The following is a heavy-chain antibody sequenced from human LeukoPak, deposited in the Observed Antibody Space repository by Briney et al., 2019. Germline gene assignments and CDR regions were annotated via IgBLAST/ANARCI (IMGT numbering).Heavy chain of an antibody. Sequence: SETLSLTCAAYGGSLSGYHWSWIRQPPGKGLEYIGEINHSGSSKYNSSLKSRVTVSVDTSKNQFSLKVNSVTAADTAVYYCARRPDGFDIWGQGTKVTVSS. CDR3: ARRPDGFDI. CDR2: INHSGSS. J-gene: IGHJ3*02. V-gene: IGHV4-34*01. CDR1: GGSLSGYH.